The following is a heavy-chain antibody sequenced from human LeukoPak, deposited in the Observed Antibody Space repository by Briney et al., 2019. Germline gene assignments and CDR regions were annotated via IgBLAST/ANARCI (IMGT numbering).Heavy chain of an antibody. Sequence: GASVKVSCKASGYTFTSYGINWVRQATGQGLEWMGWMNPNSGNTGYAQKFQGRVTMTRNTSISTAYMELSSLRSEDTAVYYCARADFWSGYYEYWFDPWGQGTLVTVSS. D-gene: IGHD3-3*01. V-gene: IGHV1-8*02. CDR3: ARADFWSGYYEYWFDP. J-gene: IGHJ5*02. CDR1: GYTFTSYG. CDR2: MNPNSGNT.